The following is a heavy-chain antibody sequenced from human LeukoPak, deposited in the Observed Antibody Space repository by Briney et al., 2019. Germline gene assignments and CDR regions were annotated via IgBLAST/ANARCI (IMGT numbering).Heavy chain of an antibody. Sequence: AETLSLTCSVSGASISSHYWSWSRQPPGKGLEWIGYIYYSGNTNYNPSLKSRVTISVDTSRNRFSLKLSSVTAADTAVYYCARHRNFFDYWGQGILVTVSS. V-gene: IGHV4-59*11. CDR2: IYYSGNT. CDR1: GASISSHY. J-gene: IGHJ4*02. D-gene: IGHD2/OR15-2a*01. CDR3: ARHRNFFDY.